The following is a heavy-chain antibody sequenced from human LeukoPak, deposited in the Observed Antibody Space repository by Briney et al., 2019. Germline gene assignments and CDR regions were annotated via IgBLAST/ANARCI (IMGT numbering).Heavy chain of an antibody. CDR3: ARVRRIAAAGWAFDI. V-gene: IGHV4-59*01. Sequence: SETLSLTCTVSGGSISSYYWSWIRQPPGKGLGWIGYIYYSGSTNYNPSLKSRVTISVDTSKNQFSLKLSSVTAADTAVYYCARVRRIAAAGWAFDIWGQGTMVTVSS. D-gene: IGHD6-13*01. J-gene: IGHJ3*02. CDR2: IYYSGST. CDR1: GGSISSYY.